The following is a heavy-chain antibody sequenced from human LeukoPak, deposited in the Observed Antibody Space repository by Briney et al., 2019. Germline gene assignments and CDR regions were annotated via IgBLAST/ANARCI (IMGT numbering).Heavy chain of an antibody. D-gene: IGHD3-22*01. Sequence: SQTLSLTCAVSGGSISSGGYSWSWIRQPPGKGLEWIGYIYHSGSTYYNPSLKSRVTISVDRSKNQFSLKLSSVTAADTAVYYCAVGSSGFDYWGQGTLVTVSS. CDR1: GGSISSGGYS. J-gene: IGHJ4*02. CDR2: IYHSGST. CDR3: AVGSSGFDY. V-gene: IGHV4-30-2*01.